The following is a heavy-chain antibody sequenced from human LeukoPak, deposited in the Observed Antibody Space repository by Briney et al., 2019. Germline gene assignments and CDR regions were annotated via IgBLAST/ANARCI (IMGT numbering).Heavy chain of an antibody. V-gene: IGHV3-53*01. CDR1: GFTVSSNY. J-gene: IGHJ6*02. CDR3: ARDLDYDILTGNYGMDV. Sequence: GGSLRLSCAASGFTVSSNYMSWVRQAPGKGLEWVSVIYSGGSTYYADSVKGRFTISRDNSKNTLYLQMNSLRAEDTAVYYCARDLDYDILTGNYGMDVWGQGTTVTVTS. D-gene: IGHD3-9*01. CDR2: IYSGGST.